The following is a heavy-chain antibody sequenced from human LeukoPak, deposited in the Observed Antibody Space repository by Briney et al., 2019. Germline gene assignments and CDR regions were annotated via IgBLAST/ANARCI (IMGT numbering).Heavy chain of an antibody. J-gene: IGHJ4*02. D-gene: IGHD2-15*01. Sequence: ASETLSLTCSVSGGSISSYYWSWIRQPPRKGLEWIGYIYYSGSTNYNPSLKSRVTISVDTSKNQFSLKLSSVTAADTAVYYCARRVHCSGGRCYLDYWGQGTLVTVSS. V-gene: IGHV4-59*08. CDR3: ARRVHCSGGRCYLDY. CDR1: GGSISSYY. CDR2: IYYSGST.